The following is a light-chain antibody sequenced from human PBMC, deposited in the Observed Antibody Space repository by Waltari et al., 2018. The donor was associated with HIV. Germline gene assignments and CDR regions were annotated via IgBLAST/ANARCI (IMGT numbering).Light chain of an antibody. V-gene: IGLV2-14*01. CDR1: SSDIGVYDP. Sequence: QSALTQPASVSGSPGQSITISCTGTSSDIGVYDPVSWYQQHPGKAPKLIIYEVNNRPSGVSNRFSGSKSGNTASLSISGLQAEDEADYHCSSYTTTSFLIFGGGTKLTVL. CDR2: EVN. J-gene: IGLJ2*01. CDR3: SSYTTTSFLI.